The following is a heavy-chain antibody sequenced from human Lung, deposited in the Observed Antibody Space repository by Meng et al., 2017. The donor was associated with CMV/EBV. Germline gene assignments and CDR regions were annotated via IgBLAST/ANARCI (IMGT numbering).Heavy chain of an antibody. V-gene: IGHV3-21*01. Sequence: GEXXKISCAASGFTFSSYSMNWVRQAPGKGLEWVSSISSSGTYIYYADSVKGRFTISRDNAQNSLYLQMNSLRAEDTAVYYCARDVSPRSSAYFAIYYFYALGVWXPGNXVNGAS. CDR2: ISSSGTYI. J-gene: IGHJ6*01. CDR3: ARDVSPRSSAYFAIYYFYALGV. D-gene: IGHD2-21*01. CDR1: GFTFSSYS.